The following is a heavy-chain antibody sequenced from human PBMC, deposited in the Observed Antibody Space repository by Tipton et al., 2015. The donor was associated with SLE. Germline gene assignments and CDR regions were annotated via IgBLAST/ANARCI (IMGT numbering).Heavy chain of an antibody. CDR3: ARGQHRSGWY. V-gene: IGHV4-34*01. CDR2: INHSGST. D-gene: IGHD6-19*01. CDR1: GGSFSGYY. Sequence: LRLSCAVYGGSFSGYYWSWIRQPPGKGLEWIGEINHSGSTNYNPSLKSRVTISVDTSKNQFSLKLSPVTAADTAVYYCARGQHRSGWYWGQGTLVTVSS. J-gene: IGHJ4*02.